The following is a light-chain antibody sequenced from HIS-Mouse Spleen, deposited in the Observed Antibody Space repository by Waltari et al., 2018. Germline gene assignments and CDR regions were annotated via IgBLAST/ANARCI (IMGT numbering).Light chain of an antibody. V-gene: IGLV2-14*03. CDR2: DVS. CDR1: SSDVVGYHY. CDR3: SSYTSSSTEV. Sequence: QSALTQPASVSGSPGQSIPIPCTGTSSDVVGYHYVLWYQQPPGKAPTLMIYDVSNRPSGVSNRFSGSKSGNTASLTISGLQAEDEADYYCSSYTSSSTEVFGGGTKLTVL. J-gene: IGLJ2*01.